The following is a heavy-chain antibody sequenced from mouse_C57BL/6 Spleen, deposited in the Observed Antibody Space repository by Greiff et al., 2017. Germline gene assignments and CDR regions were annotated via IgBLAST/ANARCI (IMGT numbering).Heavy chain of an antibody. V-gene: IGHV14-2*01. CDR3: AGSYYYGSSNWYFDV. D-gene: IGHD1-1*01. CDR1: GFNIKDYY. CDR2: IDPEDGET. Sequence: VHVKQSGAELVKPGASVKLSCTASGFNIKDYYMHWVKQRTEQGLEWIGRIDPEDGETKYAPKFQGKATITADTSSNTAYLQLSSLTSEDTAVYYCAGSYYYGSSNWYFDVWGTGTTVTVSS. J-gene: IGHJ1*03.